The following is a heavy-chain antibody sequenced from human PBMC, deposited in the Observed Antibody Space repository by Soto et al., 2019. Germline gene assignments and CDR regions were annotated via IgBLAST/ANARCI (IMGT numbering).Heavy chain of an antibody. V-gene: IGHV3-23*01. J-gene: IGHJ2*01. D-gene: IGHD5-18*01. CDR1: GFTFSSYA. CDR2: ISGSGGST. CDR3: GRSAMVTPWYFDL. Sequence: EVQLLESGGGLVQPGGSLRLSCAASGFTFSSYAMSWVRQAPGKGLEWVSAISGSGGSTYYADSVKGRFTISRDNSKNALYLQMNRLGAEDTAVYYCGRSAMVTPWYFDLWGRGTLVTVSS.